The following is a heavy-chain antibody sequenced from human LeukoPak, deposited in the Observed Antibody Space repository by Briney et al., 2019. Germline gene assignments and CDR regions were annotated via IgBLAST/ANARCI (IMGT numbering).Heavy chain of an antibody. Sequence: ASVKVSCKASGYTSTGHYIHWVRQAPGQGREGMGWVNSNSGGTNYAQKFHDRVTMTSDTSISTPYMDLSGLTPDDTARHYCARVDTAKTAAPRDYWGQGTLVTVSS. CDR1: GYTSTGHY. CDR3: ARVDTAKTAAPRDY. CDR2: VNSNSGGT. V-gene: IGHV1-2*02. D-gene: IGHD2-15*01. J-gene: IGHJ4*02.